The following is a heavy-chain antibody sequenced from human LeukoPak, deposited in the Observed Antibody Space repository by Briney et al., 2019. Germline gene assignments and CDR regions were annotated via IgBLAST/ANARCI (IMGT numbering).Heavy chain of an antibody. Sequence: ASVKVSCKASGYTFTGYYMHWVRQAPRQGLEWMGWINPNSGGTNYAQKFQGRVTMTRDTSISTAYMELSRLRSDDTAVYYCARGFYTRYYYMDVWGKGTTVTVSS. CDR2: INPNSGGT. J-gene: IGHJ6*03. CDR1: GYTFTGYY. CDR3: ARGFYTRYYYMDV. V-gene: IGHV1-2*02.